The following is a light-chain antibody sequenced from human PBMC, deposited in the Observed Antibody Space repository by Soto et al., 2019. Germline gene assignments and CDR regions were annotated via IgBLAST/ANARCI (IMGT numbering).Light chain of an antibody. J-gene: IGLJ2*01. Sequence: QSALTQPPSASGSPGQSVTISCTGTSSDVGGYNYVSWYQQHPGKAPKVMIYEVSERPSGVPDRFSGSKSGNTASLTVSGLQGEDEADYYCSSYAGSNNVLFGGGTKLTVL. V-gene: IGLV2-8*01. CDR1: SSDVGGYNY. CDR3: SSYAGSNNVL. CDR2: EVS.